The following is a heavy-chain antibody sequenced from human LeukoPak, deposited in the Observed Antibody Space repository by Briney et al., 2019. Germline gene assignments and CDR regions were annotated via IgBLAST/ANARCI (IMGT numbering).Heavy chain of an antibody. J-gene: IGHJ6*03. CDR2: VYPGNSDT. D-gene: IGHD3-10*01. CDR1: GYSSTDHW. Sequence: GESLKISCQVSGYSSTDHWIGWVRQMPGKGLEWMGIVYPGNSDTRYSPSFQGQVTISGDKSSNTAYLQWSSLKASDTAMYYCATKTSSYDSETYYYYIDVWGKGTTVTVSS. V-gene: IGHV5-51*01. CDR3: ATKTSSYDSETYYYYIDV.